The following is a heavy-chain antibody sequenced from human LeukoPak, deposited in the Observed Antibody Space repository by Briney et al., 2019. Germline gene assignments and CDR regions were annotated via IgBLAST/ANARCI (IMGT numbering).Heavy chain of an antibody. J-gene: IGHJ4*02. CDR3: AKGRYYYDSSGNFDY. Sequence: GGSLRLSCAASGFTFSSYAMSWVRQAPGKGLEWVSAISGSGGSTYYADSVKGRFTISRDNSKNTLYLQMNSLRAEDTAVYYCAKGRYYYDSSGNFDYWGQGTLVTVSS. CDR1: GFTFSSYA. CDR2: ISGSGGST. D-gene: IGHD3-22*01. V-gene: IGHV3-23*01.